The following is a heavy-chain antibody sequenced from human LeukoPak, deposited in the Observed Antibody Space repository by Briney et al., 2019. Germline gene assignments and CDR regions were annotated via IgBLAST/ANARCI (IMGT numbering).Heavy chain of an antibody. J-gene: IGHJ4*02. CDR3: ASEDGSGSYYNGY. Sequence: ASVKVSCKASGGTFSSYAISWVRQAPGQGLEWMGRIIPILGIANYAQKFQGRVTITADKSTSTAYMELSSLRSEDTAVYYCASEDGSGSYYNGYWGQGTLVTVSS. D-gene: IGHD3-10*01. CDR1: GGTFSSYA. CDR2: IIPILGIA. V-gene: IGHV1-69*04.